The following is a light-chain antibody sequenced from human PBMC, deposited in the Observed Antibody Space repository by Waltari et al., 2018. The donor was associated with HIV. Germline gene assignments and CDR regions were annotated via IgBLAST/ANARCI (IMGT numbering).Light chain of an antibody. Sequence: SSELTQDPLVSVAPGQTARITCQGDIRRFYYGSWYQQRPGQAPRLTSYGSNNRPSGIPDRFSGSTSGNTMSLTITATRAEDEGDYFCSSRDTTGRFWVFG. J-gene: IGLJ1*01. V-gene: IGLV3-19*01. CDR3: SSRDTTGRFWV. CDR1: IRRFYY. CDR2: GSN.